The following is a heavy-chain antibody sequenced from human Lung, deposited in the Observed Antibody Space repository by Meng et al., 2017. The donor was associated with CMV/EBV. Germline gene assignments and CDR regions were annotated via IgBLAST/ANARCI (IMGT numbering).Heavy chain of an antibody. Sequence: GESXKISXAASGFTFRVSSMNWVRQAPGKGLEWVASISGNHRHIHYADSVKGRFTISRDNGKESLYLEMNSLRVEDTAVYYCARGLGYGDYEMNYLDYWGQGTXVTVSS. V-gene: IGHV3-21*01. CDR2: ISGNHRHI. D-gene: IGHD4-17*01. CDR1: GFTFRVSS. J-gene: IGHJ4*02. CDR3: ARGLGYGDYEMNYLDY.